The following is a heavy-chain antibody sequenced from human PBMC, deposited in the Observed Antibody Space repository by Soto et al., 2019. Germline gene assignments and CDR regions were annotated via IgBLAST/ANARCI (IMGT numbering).Heavy chain of an antibody. CDR1: GFTFSSYA. V-gene: IGHV3-23*01. CDR2: ISGSGGST. J-gene: IGHJ4*02. Sequence: EVQLLESGGGLVQPGGSLRLSCAASGFTFSSYAMNWVRQAPGKGLEWVSAISGSGGSTYYADSVKGRFTISRDNSKNTLYLQTNSLRAEDTAVYYCAKGAVVRGVYDLDYWGQGTLVTVSS. CDR3: AKGAVVRGVYDLDY. D-gene: IGHD3-10*01.